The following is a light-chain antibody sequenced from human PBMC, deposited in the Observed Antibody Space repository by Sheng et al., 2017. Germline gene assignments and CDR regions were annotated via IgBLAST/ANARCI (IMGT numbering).Light chain of an antibody. CDR1: QSLVHSDGNTY. Sequence: DVVVTQSPLSLPVTLGQPASISCRSSQSLVHSDGNTYLNWFQQRPGHSPRRLIYKVSNRDSGVPDRFSGSGSDTDFTLKISRVEADDVGVYYCMQGTDWPLTFGGGTKVEIK. J-gene: IGKJ4*01. CDR3: MQGTDWPLT. CDR2: KVS. V-gene: IGKV2-30*02.